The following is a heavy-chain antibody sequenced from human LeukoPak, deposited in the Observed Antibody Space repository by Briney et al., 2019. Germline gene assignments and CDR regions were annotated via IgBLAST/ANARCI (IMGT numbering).Heavy chain of an antibody. CDR3: ASVDTAMDYYYGMDV. Sequence: GASVKVSCKASGYTFTSYGISWVRQAPGQGLEWMGWISAYNGNTNYAQKLQGRVTMTTDTSTSTAYMELRSLRSDDTAVYYCASVDTAMDYYYGMDVWGQGTTVTVSS. CDR1: GYTFTSYG. J-gene: IGHJ6*02. CDR2: ISAYNGNT. D-gene: IGHD5-18*01. V-gene: IGHV1-18*01.